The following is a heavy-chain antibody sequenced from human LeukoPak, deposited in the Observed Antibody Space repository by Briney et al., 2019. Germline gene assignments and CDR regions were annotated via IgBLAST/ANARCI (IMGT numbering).Heavy chain of an antibody. CDR3: ARDVSSYADFDY. D-gene: IGHD2-2*01. Sequence: ASVKVSCKASGYTFTGYYMHWVRQAPGPGLEWMGRINPNSGGTNYAQKFQGRVTMTRDTSISTAYMERSRLRSDDTAVYYCARDVSSYADFDYWGQGTLVTVSS. CDR2: INPNSGGT. J-gene: IGHJ4*02. CDR1: GYTFTGYY. V-gene: IGHV1-2*06.